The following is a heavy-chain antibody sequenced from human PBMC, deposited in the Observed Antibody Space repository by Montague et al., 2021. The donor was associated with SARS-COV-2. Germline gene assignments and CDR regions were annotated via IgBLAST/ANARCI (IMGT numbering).Heavy chain of an antibody. CDR2: IHXXGYT. V-gene: IGHV4-61*03. J-gene: IGHJ1*01. CDR1: GGLSNTDPSNSDF. CDR3: ARGHIFGPGARGLEH. D-gene: IGHD1-26*01. Sequence: SETLSLTCTVSGGLSNTDPSNSDFWSWILQTPGKELEWIGWIHXXGYTXXXPSLKSRVTISIDTSKSYFSLRLNFLTATDTAVYYCARGHIFGPGARGLEHWGQGTLVTVAS.